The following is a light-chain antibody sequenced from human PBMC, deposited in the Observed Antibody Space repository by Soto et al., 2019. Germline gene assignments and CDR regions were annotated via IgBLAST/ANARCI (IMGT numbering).Light chain of an antibody. Sequence: EIPVTQSPATLSVSPGERATLSCRASQSVRSNLAWYQQKPGQAPRLLIYGASTRATGIPARFSGSGSGTEFTLTISSLQSEDFAVYYCQQYNNWPITFGQGTRLEIK. CDR2: GAS. J-gene: IGKJ5*01. CDR3: QQYNNWPIT. CDR1: QSVRSN. V-gene: IGKV3-15*01.